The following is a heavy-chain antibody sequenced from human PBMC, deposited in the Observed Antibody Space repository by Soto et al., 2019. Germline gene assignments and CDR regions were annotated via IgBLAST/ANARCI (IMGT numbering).Heavy chain of an antibody. D-gene: IGHD2-8*01. J-gene: IGHJ3*01. CDR3: EKATANGGGAFDF. Sequence: SGGSLRLSCAASGFPCGSYDMTWVRQAPGKGLEWVSTILVDGRTFYVDSVKGRFTISRDNSRNTVYLQMNGQTAGDTALYYCEKATANGGGAFDFCGQGTMVTVSS. CDR2: ILVDGRT. CDR1: GFPCGSYD. V-gene: IGHV3-23*01.